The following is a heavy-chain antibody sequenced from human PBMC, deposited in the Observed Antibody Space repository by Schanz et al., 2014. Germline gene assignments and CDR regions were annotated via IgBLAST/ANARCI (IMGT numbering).Heavy chain of an antibody. D-gene: IGHD3-10*01. CDR2: ISSSSRYI. CDR1: GFTFSDSW. CDR3: ARSGVDV. J-gene: IGHJ6*02. V-gene: IGHV3-21*01. Sequence: EVQVVESGGSLVQPGGSLRLSCAASGFTFSDSWMHWVRQAPGKGLVWVSSISSSSRYIYYADSVKGRFTISRDNAKNSLYLQMNSLRAEDTAVYYCARSGVDVWGQGTTVTVSS.